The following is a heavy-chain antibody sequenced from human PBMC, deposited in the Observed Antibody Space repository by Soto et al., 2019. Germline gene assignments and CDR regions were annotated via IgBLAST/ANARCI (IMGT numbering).Heavy chain of an antibody. CDR1: GFTFSSYA. V-gene: IGHV3-23*01. Sequence: GSLRLSCAASGFTFSSYAISWVRQAPGKGLEWVSVISGSGGSTYNADSVKGRFTISRDNSRNTLFLQMNSLRAEDTAVYYCAKSGTTIFGVVPYFYYMDVWGKGTTVTVSS. CDR3: AKSGTTIFGVVPYFYYMDV. D-gene: IGHD3-3*01. J-gene: IGHJ6*03. CDR2: ISGSGGST.